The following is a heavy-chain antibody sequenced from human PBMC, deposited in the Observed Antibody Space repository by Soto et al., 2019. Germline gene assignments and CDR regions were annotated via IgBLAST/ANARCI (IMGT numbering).Heavy chain of an antibody. CDR1: WYNLPNYV. J-gene: IGHJ5*02. D-gene: IGHD1-20*01. CDR2: INAGNGNT. Sequence: VAPVKVSRKGSWYNLPNYVMHLVGPGPRPKVVWMGWINAGNGNTKYSQKFQGRVTITRDTSASTAYMELSSLRSEDTAVYYCAREVSDGYNWRTGVSWFDPWGQGTLVTVSS. CDR3: AREVSDGYNWRTGVSWFDP. V-gene: IGHV1-3*01.